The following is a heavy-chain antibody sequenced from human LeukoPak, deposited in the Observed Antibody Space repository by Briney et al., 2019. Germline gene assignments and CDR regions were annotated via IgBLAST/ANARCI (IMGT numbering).Heavy chain of an antibody. J-gene: IGHJ3*02. CDR3: ARDAEYYYDSSDAFDI. D-gene: IGHD3-22*01. Sequence: GGSLRLSCAASGLSFSSYSMSWVRQAPGKGLEWVSSISTSSYIYYADSVKGRFTISRDNAKNSLYLQMNSLRAEDTAVYYCARDAEYYYDSSDAFDIWGQGTMVTVSS. CDR2: ISTSSYI. CDR1: GLSFSSYS. V-gene: IGHV3-21*01.